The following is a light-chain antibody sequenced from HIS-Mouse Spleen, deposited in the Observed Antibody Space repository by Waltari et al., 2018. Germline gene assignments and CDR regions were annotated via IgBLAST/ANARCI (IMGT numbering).Light chain of an antibody. CDR1: SSYVGSYNL. Sequence: QSALTQPASVSGSPGQSITISCTGTSSYVGSYNLVSWYQQHPGKAPKLMIYEGSKRPSGVSNRFYGSKSGNTASLTISGLQAEDEADYYCCSYAGSSTSVVFGGGTKLTVL. CDR3: CSYAGSSTSVV. CDR2: EGS. J-gene: IGLJ2*01. V-gene: IGLV2-23*01.